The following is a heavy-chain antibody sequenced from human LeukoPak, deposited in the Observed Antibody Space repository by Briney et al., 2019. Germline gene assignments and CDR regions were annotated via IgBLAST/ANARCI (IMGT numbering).Heavy chain of an antibody. J-gene: IGHJ3*02. CDR3: ARVDVAAAGIVSFGI. D-gene: IGHD6-13*01. CDR2: INPNSGGT. Sequence: ASVKVSCKASGYTFTGYYMHWVRQAPGQGLEWMGWINPNSGGTNYAQKFQGRVTMTRDTSISTAYMELSRLRSDDTAVYYCARVDVAAAGIVSFGIWGQGTMVTVSS. V-gene: IGHV1-2*02. CDR1: GYTFTGYY.